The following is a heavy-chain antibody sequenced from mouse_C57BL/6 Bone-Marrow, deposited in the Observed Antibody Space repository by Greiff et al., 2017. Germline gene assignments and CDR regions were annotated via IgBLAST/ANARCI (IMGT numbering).Heavy chain of an antibody. V-gene: IGHV1-50*01. CDR3: ARLGLRRAY. CDR1: GYTFTSYW. D-gene: IGHD2-4*01. CDR2: IDPSDSYT. Sequence: VQLQQPGAELVKPGASVKLSCKASGYTFTSYWMQWVKQRPGQGLEWIGEIDPSDSYTNYNQKFKGTAPLTVDTSSSTAYMQLSSLTSEDSAVYYCARLGLRRAYWGQGTLVTVSA. J-gene: IGHJ3*01.